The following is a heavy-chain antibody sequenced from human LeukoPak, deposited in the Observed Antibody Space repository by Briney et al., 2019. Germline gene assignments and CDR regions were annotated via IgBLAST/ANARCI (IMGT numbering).Heavy chain of an antibody. J-gene: IGHJ6*03. CDR1: GFTFSSYE. CDR3: ARAYDFWSGYPTHYYYMDV. V-gene: IGHV3-48*03. CDR2: ISSSSSTI. Sequence: GGSLRLSCAASGFTFSSYEMNWVRQAPGKGLEWVSYISSSSSTIYYADSVKGRFTISRGNAKNSLYLQMNSLRAEDTAVYYCARAYDFWSGYPTHYYYMDVWGKGTTVTVSS. D-gene: IGHD3-3*01.